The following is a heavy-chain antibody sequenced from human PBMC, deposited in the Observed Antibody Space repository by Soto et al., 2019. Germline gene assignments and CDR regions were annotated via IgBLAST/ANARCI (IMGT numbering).Heavy chain of an antibody. V-gene: IGHV3-23*01. Sequence: SLRLSCAASGFTFSSSAMRWVRQAPGQGLEWVSSITYTGNTHYSDSVKGRFTISRDNSKNTLYPQMDSLRAEDTAVYYCAKLQHNSYYYVMDVWGQGTTVTVSS. CDR3: AKLQHNSYYYVMDV. CDR1: GFTFSSSA. CDR2: ITYTGNT. J-gene: IGHJ6*02.